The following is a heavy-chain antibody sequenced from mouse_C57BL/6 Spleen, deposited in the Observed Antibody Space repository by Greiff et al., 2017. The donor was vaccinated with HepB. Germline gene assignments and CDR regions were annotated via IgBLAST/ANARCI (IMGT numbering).Heavy chain of an antibody. Sequence: DVMLVESGGGLVKPGGSLKLSCAASGFTFSSYAMSWVRQTPEKRLEWVATISDGGSYTYYPDNVKGRFTISRDNAKNNLYLQMSHLKSEDTAMYYCASVDTTAGYYAMDDWGQGTSVTVSS. CDR2: ISDGGSYT. V-gene: IGHV5-4*03. J-gene: IGHJ4*01. D-gene: IGHD1-2*01. CDR1: GFTFSSYA. CDR3: ASVDTTAGYYAMDD.